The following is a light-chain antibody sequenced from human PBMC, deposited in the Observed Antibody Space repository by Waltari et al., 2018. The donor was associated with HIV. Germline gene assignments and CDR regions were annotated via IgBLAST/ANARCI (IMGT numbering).Light chain of an antibody. CDR2: RNN. CDR1: SSNIGSNY. Sequence: QSVLTQPPSASGTPGQRVTISCSGSSSNIGSNYVSWYQQLPGTAPKLLIYRNNQRPSGVPDRFSGSKSGTSASLAISGLRSEDEADYYCAAWDDSLSGSYVFGTGTKVTVL. J-gene: IGLJ1*01. V-gene: IGLV1-47*01. CDR3: AAWDDSLSGSYV.